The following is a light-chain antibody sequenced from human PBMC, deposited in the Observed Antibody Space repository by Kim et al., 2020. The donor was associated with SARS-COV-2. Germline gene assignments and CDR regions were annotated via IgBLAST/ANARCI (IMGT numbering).Light chain of an antibody. CDR2: GNS. CDR1: SSNIGAGYD. CDR3: QSYDSSLSGSAV. V-gene: IGLV1-40*01. J-gene: IGLJ2*01. Sequence: QPVLTQPPSVSGAPGQRVTISCTGSSSNIGAGYDVHWYQQLPGTAPKLLIYGNSNRPSGVPDRFSGSKSGTAASLAITGLQAEDEADYYCQSYDSSLSGSAVFGGGTQLTDL.